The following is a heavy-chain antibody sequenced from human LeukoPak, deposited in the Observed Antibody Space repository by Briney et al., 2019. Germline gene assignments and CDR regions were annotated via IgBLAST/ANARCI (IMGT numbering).Heavy chain of an antibody. V-gene: IGHV3-74*03. CDR1: GFTFSSYW. CDR3: ARDLEAGGV. CDR2: IKRDGSST. J-gene: IGHJ4*02. D-gene: IGHD3-3*01. Sequence: GGSLRLSCAASGFTFSSYWMHWVRQAPGKGLVWVSRIKRDGSSTTYADSVKGRFTISRDNAKNTLYLQMNSLRAEDTAVYYCARDLEAGGVWGQGTLVTVSS.